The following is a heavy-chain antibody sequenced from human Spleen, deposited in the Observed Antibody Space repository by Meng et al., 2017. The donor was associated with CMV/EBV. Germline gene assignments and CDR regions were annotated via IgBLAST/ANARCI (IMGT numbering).Heavy chain of an antibody. CDR3: ARGSPATRYFDL. J-gene: IGHJ2*01. CDR2: SRNKASSYTT. Sequence: GGSLRLSCAASGFIFSDRYMDWLRPAPGKGLEWVARSRNKASSYTTEYAASVKGRFTISRDESETSLYLQINSLQAEDTAVYYCARGSPATRYFDLWGRGTLVTVSS. CDR1: GFIFSDRY. D-gene: IGHD1-1*01. V-gene: IGHV3-72*01.